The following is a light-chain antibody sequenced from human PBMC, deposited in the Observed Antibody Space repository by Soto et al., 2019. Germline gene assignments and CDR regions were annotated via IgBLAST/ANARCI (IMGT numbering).Light chain of an antibody. CDR3: QYYDSSLSGYV. V-gene: IGLV1-40*01. CDR2: GNS. Sequence: QSVLTQPPSVSGAPGQRVTISCTGSSSNIGAGYDVHWYQQLPGTAPKLLIYGNSNRPSGVPDRFSGSKSGTSASLAITGLQAEEYVDYYCQYYDSSLSGYVFGTGTKVTV. CDR1: SSNIGAGYD. J-gene: IGLJ1*01.